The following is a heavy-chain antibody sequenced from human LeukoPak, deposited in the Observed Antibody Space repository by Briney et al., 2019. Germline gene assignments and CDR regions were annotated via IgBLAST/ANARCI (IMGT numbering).Heavy chain of an antibody. CDR2: ISGSGGST. V-gene: IGHV3-23*01. J-gene: IGHJ4*02. CDR3: AKDSSSWYPTPYDY. CDR1: GFTFSSYA. D-gene: IGHD6-13*01. Sequence: GGSLRLSCAASGFTFSSYAMSWVRQAPGKGLEWVSAISGSGGSTYYADSVKGRFTISRDNSKNTLYLQMNILRAEDTAVYYCAKDSSSWYPTPYDYWGQGTLVTVSS.